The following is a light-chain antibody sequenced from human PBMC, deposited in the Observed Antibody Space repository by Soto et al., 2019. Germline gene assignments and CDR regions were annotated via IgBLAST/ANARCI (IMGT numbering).Light chain of an antibody. V-gene: IGKV3-20*01. CDR1: QSVSSGH. CDR3: QQYHISPRT. J-gene: IGKJ1*01. CDR2: GAS. Sequence: EVVLTQSPDTLSLSPGERATLSRRASQSVSSGHLAWYQHKPGQAPRLLIYGASNRAAGISDRFSGSGSGTDFTLTISRLESEDFAVYYCQQYHISPRTFGQGTKVEI.